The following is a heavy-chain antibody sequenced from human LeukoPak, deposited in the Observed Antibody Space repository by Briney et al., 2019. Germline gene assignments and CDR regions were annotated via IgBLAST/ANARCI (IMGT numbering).Heavy chain of an antibody. CDR2: ISSNGGST. Sequence: GGSLRLSCAASGFTFSSYAMHWVRQAPGKGLEYVSAISSNGGSTYYANSVKGRFTISRDNSKNTLCLQMGSLRAEDMAVYYCARSRATVTSWADFDYWGQGTLVTVSS. CDR1: GFTFSSYA. D-gene: IGHD4-17*01. J-gene: IGHJ4*02. CDR3: ARSRATVTSWADFDY. V-gene: IGHV3-64*01.